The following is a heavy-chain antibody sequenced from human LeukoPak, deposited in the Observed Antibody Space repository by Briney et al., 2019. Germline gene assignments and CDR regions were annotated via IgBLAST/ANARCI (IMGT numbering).Heavy chain of an antibody. CDR1: GFTFSSYW. CDR2: IKQDGSEK. Sequence: GGSLRLSCAASGFTFSSYWMSWVRQAPGKGLEWVANIKQDGSEKYYVDSVKGRFTISRDNAKNSLYLQMHSLRDDDSAVYYCAALRFSAGTVYWGQGTLVTVSS. J-gene: IGHJ4*02. V-gene: IGHV3-7*01. D-gene: IGHD6-13*01. CDR3: AALRFSAGTVY.